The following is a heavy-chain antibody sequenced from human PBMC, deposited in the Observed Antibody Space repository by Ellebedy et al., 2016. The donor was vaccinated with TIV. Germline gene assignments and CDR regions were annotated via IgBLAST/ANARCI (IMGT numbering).Heavy chain of an antibody. CDR1: GFTFSDYY. CDR3: ARDVADYYGSGSYLDY. Sequence: GESLKISXAASGFTFSDYYMTWIRQAPGKGLEWVSFITSSGSTVYYADSVKGRFTISRANAKNSLYLQMNSLRAEDTAVYYCARDVADYYGSGSYLDYWGQGTLVTVSS. J-gene: IGHJ4*02. V-gene: IGHV3-11*01. CDR2: ITSSGSTV. D-gene: IGHD3-10*01.